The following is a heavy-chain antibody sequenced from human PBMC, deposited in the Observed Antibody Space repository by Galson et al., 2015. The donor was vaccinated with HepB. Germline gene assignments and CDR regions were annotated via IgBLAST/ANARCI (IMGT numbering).Heavy chain of an antibody. CDR1: GFTVSSNY. D-gene: IGHD3-22*01. V-gene: IGHV3-66*01. CDR3: ARDATSYSDTSGYRVGAFDI. CDR2: VYSGGST. Sequence: SLRLSCAASGFTVSSNYMTWVRQAPGKGLEWVSVVYSGGSTHYADSVKGRFTISRDNSKNTLYLQMNSLRAEDTAVYYCARDATSYSDTSGYRVGAFDIWGQGTMVTVSS. J-gene: IGHJ3*02.